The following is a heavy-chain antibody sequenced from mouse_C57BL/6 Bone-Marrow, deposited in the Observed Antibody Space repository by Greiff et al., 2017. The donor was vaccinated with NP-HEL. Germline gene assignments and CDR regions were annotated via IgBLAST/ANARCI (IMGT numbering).Heavy chain of an antibody. Sequence: QVQLQQSGAELVRPGTSVKMSCKASGYTFTNYWIGWAKQRPGHGLEWIGDIYPGGGYTNYNEKFKGKAILTADKSSSTAYMQFRSLTSEDSAVFYSARWGGYDVRDYWGQGTTVTVSP. J-gene: IGHJ4*01. CDR1: GYTFTNYW. CDR2: IYPGGGYT. V-gene: IGHV1-63*01. CDR3: ARWGGYDVRDY.